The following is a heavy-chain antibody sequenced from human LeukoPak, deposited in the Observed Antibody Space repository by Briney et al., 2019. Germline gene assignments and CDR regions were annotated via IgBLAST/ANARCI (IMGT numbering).Heavy chain of an antibody. CDR2: INPNSGGT. J-gene: IGHJ6*03. Sequence: ASVKVSCKASGYTFTGYYIHWVRQAPGQGLEWMGRINPNSGGTNYAQKFQGRVTMTRDTSISTDYMELSRLRSDDTAVYYCARDGEYCSSTSCYGHYYYYMDVWGKGITVTVSS. CDR1: GYTFTGYY. V-gene: IGHV1-2*06. CDR3: ARDGEYCSSTSCYGHYYYYMDV. D-gene: IGHD2-2*01.